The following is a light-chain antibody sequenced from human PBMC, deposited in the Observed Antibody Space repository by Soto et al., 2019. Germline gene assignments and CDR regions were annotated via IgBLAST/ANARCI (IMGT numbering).Light chain of an antibody. Sequence: EIVLTQSPATLSLSPGERATLSCRASQNVGGYLAWYQQKPGQAPRLLIYGASTRATGIPARFSGSGSGTEFTLTISSPQPDDFATYYCQQYNSYSRTFGQGTKVDIK. CDR2: GAS. V-gene: IGKV3-15*01. J-gene: IGKJ1*01. CDR3: QQYNSYSRT. CDR1: QNVGGY.